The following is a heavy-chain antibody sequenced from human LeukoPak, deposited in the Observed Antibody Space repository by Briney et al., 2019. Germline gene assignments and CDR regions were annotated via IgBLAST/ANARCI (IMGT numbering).Heavy chain of an antibody. J-gene: IGHJ4*02. D-gene: IGHD2-2*01. CDR1: GGSVSSGSYY. CDR2: IYYSGST. CDR3: AGTIGYRSSTSCYFGFDY. V-gene: IGHV4-61*01. Sequence: PSETLSLTCTVSGGSVSSGSYYWSWIRQPPGKGLEWIGYIYYSGSTNYNPSLKSRVTISVDTSKNQFSLKLSSVTAADTAVYYCAGTIGYRSSTSCYFGFDYWGQGTLVTVSS.